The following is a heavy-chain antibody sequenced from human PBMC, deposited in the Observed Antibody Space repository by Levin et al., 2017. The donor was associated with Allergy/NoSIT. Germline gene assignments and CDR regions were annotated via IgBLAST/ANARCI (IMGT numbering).Heavy chain of an antibody. CDR1: GFPFSSYA. CDR3: AKEDCSSTGCNYYYYYMDV. J-gene: IGHJ6*03. D-gene: IGHD2-2*01. V-gene: IGHV3-23*01. CDR2: ISGSAGST. Sequence: LSLTCAASGFPFSSYAMSWVRQTPGKGLEWVSAISGSAGSTYYADSVKGRFTISRDNSKNTLYLQMNSLRAEDTAVYYCAKEDCSSTGCNYYYYYMDVWGKGTTVTVSS.